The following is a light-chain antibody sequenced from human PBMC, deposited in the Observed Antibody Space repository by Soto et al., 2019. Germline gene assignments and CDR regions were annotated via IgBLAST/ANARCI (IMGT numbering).Light chain of an antibody. CDR2: ATS. J-gene: IGKJ4*01. V-gene: IGKV1-39*01. CDR1: QSISNY. CDR3: HQSYNTPLT. Sequence: DIQMTQSPSSLSASVGDRVTITCRASQSISNYLNWYQQKPGKAPKLLIYATSSLQSGVPSSVSGSGSGTDFTLTISSLQPEDFATYYCHQSYNTPLTLCGGTKVEIK.